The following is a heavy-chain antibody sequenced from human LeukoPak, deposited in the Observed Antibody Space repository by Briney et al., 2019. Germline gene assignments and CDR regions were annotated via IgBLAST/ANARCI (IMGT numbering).Heavy chain of an antibody. CDR1: GFTFDDYA. Sequence: GRSLRLSCAASGFTFDDYAMHWVRQPPGKGLEWVSGISWNSDTIAYADSVKGRFTVSRDNAKNSLYLQMNSLRTDDMALYYCAKGAARRRFYYYMDVWGKGTTVTVSS. J-gene: IGHJ6*03. CDR3: AKGAARRRFYYYMDV. V-gene: IGHV3-9*03. CDR2: ISWNSDTI. D-gene: IGHD6-6*01.